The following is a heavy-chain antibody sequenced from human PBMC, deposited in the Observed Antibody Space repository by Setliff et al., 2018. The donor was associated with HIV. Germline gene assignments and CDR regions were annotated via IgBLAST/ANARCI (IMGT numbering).Heavy chain of an antibody. CDR1: GYTFTTYS. CDR3: ARYVHFANHFDY. Sequence: ASVKVSCKVSGYTFTTYSIHWVRQAPGQRPEWMGWLRTGNGDTSYSESLQGRVTFTSDTSANTAYMELRSLGSDDTAVYYCARYVHFANHFDYWGQGTLVTVSS. V-gene: IGHV1-3*04. J-gene: IGHJ4*02. CDR2: LRTGNGDT. D-gene: IGHD3-10*02.